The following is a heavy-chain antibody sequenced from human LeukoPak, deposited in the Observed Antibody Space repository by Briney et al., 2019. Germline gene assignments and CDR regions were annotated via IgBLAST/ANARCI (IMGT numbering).Heavy chain of an antibody. J-gene: IGHJ4*02. D-gene: IGHD2-15*01. CDR2: ISGSGGST. CDR3: VKRQCSGGSCYFIDY. Sequence: GGSLRLSCAASGFTFSSYAMAWVRQAPGKGLEWVSVISGSGGSTYYADSVKGRFTISRDNSKNTVYLQMNSLRVEDTAVYYCVKRQCSGGSCYFIDYWGQGTLVTVSS. V-gene: IGHV3-23*01. CDR1: GFTFSSYA.